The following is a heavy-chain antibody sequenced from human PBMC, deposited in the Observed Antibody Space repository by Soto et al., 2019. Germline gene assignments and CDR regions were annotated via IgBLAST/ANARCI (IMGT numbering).Heavy chain of an antibody. Sequence: SETLSLTCAVYGGSFSGYYWSWIRQPPGKGLEWIGEINHSGSTNYNPSLKSRVTISVDTSKNQFSLKLSSVTAADTAVYYCARFQGIAVAGLARYYYVMDVWGQGSTVTVSS. J-gene: IGHJ6*02. CDR2: INHSGST. D-gene: IGHD6-19*01. CDR1: GGSFSGYY. CDR3: ARFQGIAVAGLARYYYVMDV. V-gene: IGHV4-34*01.